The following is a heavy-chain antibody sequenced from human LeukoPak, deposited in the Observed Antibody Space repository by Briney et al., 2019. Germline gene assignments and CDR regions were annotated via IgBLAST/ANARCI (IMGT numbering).Heavy chain of an antibody. Sequence: SQTLSLTCTVSGGSISSGGYYWSWIRQPPGKGLEWIGYIYHSGSTYYNPSLKSRVTISVDRSKNQFSLNLSSVTAADTAVYYCARGPYTTIFGVLIPDYFDYWGQGTLVTVSS. D-gene: IGHD3-3*01. CDR3: ARGPYTTIFGVLIPDYFDY. CDR2: IYHSGST. CDR1: GGSISSGGYY. J-gene: IGHJ4*02. V-gene: IGHV4-30-2*01.